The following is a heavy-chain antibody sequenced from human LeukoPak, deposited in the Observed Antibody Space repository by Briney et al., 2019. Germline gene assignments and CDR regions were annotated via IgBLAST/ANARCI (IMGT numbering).Heavy chain of an antibody. CDR3: ARPHSGCDFQGLCY. CDR2: IWYDGSNK. V-gene: IGHV3-33*01. J-gene: IGHJ4*02. Sequence: PGGSLRLSCAASGFTFSSYDMHWVRQAPGKGLEWVAVIWYDGSNKYYADSVKGRFTISRDNSKNTLYLQMNSLRAEDTAVYYCARPHSGCDFQGLCYWGQGTLVTVSS. CDR1: GFTFSSYD. D-gene: IGHD5-12*01.